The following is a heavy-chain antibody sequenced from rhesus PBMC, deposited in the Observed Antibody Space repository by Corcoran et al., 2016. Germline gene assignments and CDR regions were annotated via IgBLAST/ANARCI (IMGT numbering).Heavy chain of an antibody. CDR3: ARVRAADIDY. Sequence: EVQLVESGGGLAKPGGSLRLYCAASGFTFSDYYMDWVRQAPGKGLEWVARIINVGGSTWYADSLKGRFTISRENAKNTLYLQMNSLRAEDTAVYYCARVRAADIDYWGQGVLVTVSS. D-gene: IGHD6-25*01. V-gene: IGHV3-178*01. J-gene: IGHJ4*01. CDR2: IINVGGST. CDR1: GFTFSDYY.